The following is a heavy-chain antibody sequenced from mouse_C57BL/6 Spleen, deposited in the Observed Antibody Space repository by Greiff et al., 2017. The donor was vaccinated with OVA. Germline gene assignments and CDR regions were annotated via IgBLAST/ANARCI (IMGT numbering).Heavy chain of an antibody. Sequence: QVQLKQPGAELVRPGSSVKLSCKASGYTFTSYWMHWVKQRPIQGLEWIGNIDPSDSETHYNQKFKDKATLTVDKSSSTAYMQLSSLTSEDSAVYYCARHTVVATDAMDYWGQGTSVTVSS. D-gene: IGHD1-1*01. CDR2: IDPSDSET. CDR3: ARHTVVATDAMDY. J-gene: IGHJ4*01. CDR1: GYTFTSYW. V-gene: IGHV1-52*01.